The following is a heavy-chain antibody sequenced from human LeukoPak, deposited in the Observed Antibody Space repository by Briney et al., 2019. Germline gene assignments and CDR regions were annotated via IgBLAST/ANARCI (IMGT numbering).Heavy chain of an antibody. CDR1: GFTFSSYS. CDR2: ISSSSSYI. V-gene: IGHV3-21*01. Sequence: GGSLRLSCAASGFTFSSYSMNWVRQAPGKGLEWVSSISSSSSYIYYADSVKGRFTISRDNAKNSLYLQMNSLRAEDTAVYYCARADPVLTAFDIWGQATMVTVSS. CDR3: ARADPVLTAFDI. D-gene: IGHD2-15*01. J-gene: IGHJ3*02.